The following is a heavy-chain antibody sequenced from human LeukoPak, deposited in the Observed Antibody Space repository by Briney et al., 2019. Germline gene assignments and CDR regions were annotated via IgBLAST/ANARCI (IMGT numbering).Heavy chain of an antibody. Sequence: SETLSLTCTVSGGSISSSSYYWGWIRQPPGKGLEVVGTFYYSGSTYYNPSLKSRVTISVDTSKNQFSLILSSVTAADTAVYYCARRRYSSGWYPDYCGQGTLVTVSS. J-gene: IGHJ4*02. V-gene: IGHV4-39*07. CDR1: GGSISSSSYY. CDR3: ARRRYSSGWYPDY. CDR2: FYYSGST. D-gene: IGHD6-19*01.